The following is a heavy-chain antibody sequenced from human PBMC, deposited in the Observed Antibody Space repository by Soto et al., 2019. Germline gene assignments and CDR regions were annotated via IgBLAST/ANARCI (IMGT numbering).Heavy chain of an antibody. CDR3: AKDLVPGGAFDI. D-gene: IGHD3-10*01. CDR2: ISGSGGST. J-gene: IGHJ3*02. V-gene: IGHV3-23*01. Sequence: GGSLRLSCAASGFTFSSYAMSWVRQAPGKGLEWVSAISGSGGSTYYADSVKGRFTISRDNSKKKLYLQMNSLRAEDTAVYYCAKDLVPGGAFDIWGQGTMVTVSS. CDR1: GFTFSSYA.